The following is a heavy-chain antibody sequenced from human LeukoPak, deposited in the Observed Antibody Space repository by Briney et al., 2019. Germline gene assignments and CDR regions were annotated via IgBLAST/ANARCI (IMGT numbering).Heavy chain of an antibody. CDR1: GYTFTSYD. D-gene: IGHD6-6*01. Sequence: ASVKVSCKASGYTFTSYDINWVRQATGQGLEWMGWMNPNNGNTGFAQKFQGRVTVTRNTSISTAYMELRSLRSEDTAVYYCARVDGIAARRNDAFDIWGQGTMVTVSS. CDR2: MNPNNGNT. CDR3: ARVDGIAARRNDAFDI. J-gene: IGHJ3*02. V-gene: IGHV1-8*01.